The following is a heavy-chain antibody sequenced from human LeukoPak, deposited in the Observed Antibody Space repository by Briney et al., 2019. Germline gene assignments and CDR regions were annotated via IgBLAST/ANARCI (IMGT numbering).Heavy chain of an antibody. CDR3: ARAGGVVPAAIFLGY. CDR1: SYTLTSYG. J-gene: IGHJ4*02. CDR2: ISAYNGNT. V-gene: IGHV1-18*01. Sequence: ASVKVSCKASSYTLTSYGISWVRQAPGQGLEWMGWISAYNGNTNYAQKLQGRVTMTTDTSTSTAYMELRSLRSDDTAVYYCARAGGVVPAAIFLGYWGQGTLVTVSS. D-gene: IGHD2-2*02.